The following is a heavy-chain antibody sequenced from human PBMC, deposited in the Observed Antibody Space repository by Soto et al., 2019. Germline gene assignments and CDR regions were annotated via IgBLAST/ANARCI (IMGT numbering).Heavy chain of an antibody. CDR1: GGSISSSSYY. V-gene: IGHV4-39*01. CDR2: IYYSGHT. D-gene: IGHD3-10*01. J-gene: IGHJ5*02. CDR3: AMSLWFGNTPNWFDP. Sequence: QLQLQESGPGLVKPSETLSLTCNVSGGSISSSSYYWGWIRQPPGKGLVWIASIYYSGHTYYNPSLKSRVTISVDTSKNQFSLKLSSVTAADTAVYYCAMSLWFGNTPNWFDPWGQGTLVTVSS.